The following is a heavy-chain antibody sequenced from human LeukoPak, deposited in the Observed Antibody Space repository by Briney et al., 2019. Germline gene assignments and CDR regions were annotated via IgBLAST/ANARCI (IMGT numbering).Heavy chain of an antibody. V-gene: IGHV4-34*01. CDR3: AXLRXHWYYYYYMDV. Sequence: SETLXLTCAVYGGSFSGYYWSWLRQPPGKGLEWIGEINHSGSTNYNPSLKSRVTISVDTSKNQFSLKLSSVTAGDTAVYYCAXLRXHWYYYYYMDVWGKGTTVTISS. CDR1: GGSFSGYY. J-gene: IGHJ6*03. CDR2: INHSGST.